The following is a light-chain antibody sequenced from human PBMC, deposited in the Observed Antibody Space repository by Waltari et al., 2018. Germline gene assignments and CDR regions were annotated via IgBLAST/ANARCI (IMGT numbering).Light chain of an antibody. CDR2: QAS. CDR3: QQYKSYPIT. CDR1: QSIAIW. V-gene: IGKV1-5*03. J-gene: IGKJ5*01. Sequence: DIQMTQSPSTLSASIGDRVTITCRASQSIAIWLAWYQQKPGKDPKLLIYQASSLESGVASRFSGSGFGTEFTLIISSLQPDDFAVYYCQQYKSYPITFGQGTRLEIK.